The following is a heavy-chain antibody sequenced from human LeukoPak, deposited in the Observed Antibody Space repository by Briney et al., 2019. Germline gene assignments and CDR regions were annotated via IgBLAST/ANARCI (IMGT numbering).Heavy chain of an antibody. J-gene: IGHJ6*02. CDR2: ISAYNGNT. V-gene: IGHV1-18*01. D-gene: IGHD1-26*01. CDR3: ARVGVGATTLPYYYYYGMDV. CDR1: GYTFTSYG. Sequence: ASVKVSCKASGYTFTSYGISWVRQAPGQGLEWMGWISAYNGNTNYAQKLQSRVTMTTDTSTSTAYMELRSLRSDDTAVYYCARVGVGATTLPYYYYYGMDVWGQGTTVTVSS.